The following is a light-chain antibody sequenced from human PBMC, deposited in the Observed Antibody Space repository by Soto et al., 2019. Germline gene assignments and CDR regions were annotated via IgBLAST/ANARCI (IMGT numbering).Light chain of an antibody. CDR3: QQYNNWPRT. Sequence: ETVMTQSPATLSVSPGERATLSCRASQSIRSTLAWFPQKPGQAPRLLIYDASKRATGIPARFSGSGSGTEFTLTISSLQSEDFAVYYCQQYNNWPRTFGQGTIVYIK. J-gene: IGKJ1*01. CDR2: DAS. CDR1: QSIRST. V-gene: IGKV3-15*01.